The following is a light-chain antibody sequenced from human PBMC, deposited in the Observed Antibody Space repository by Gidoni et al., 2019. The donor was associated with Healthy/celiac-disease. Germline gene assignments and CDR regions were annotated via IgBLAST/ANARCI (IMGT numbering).Light chain of an antibody. V-gene: IGKV3-20*01. CDR3: QQFGSSPWT. J-gene: IGKJ1*01. CDR2: GAT. Sequence: EIVLTQSPGTLSLSPGDRATLSCRASQSVSSSSLAWYQQKPGQSPRLLLFGATSRATGIPDRFSGTGSGTEFTLTISRLEPEDFALYYCQQFGSSPWTFXQXTKVEIK. CDR1: QSVSSSS.